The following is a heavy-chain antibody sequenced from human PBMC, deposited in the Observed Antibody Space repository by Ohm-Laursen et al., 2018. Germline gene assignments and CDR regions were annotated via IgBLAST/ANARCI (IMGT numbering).Heavy chain of an antibody. J-gene: IGHJ3*02. V-gene: IGHV1-18*01. CDR3: ARDLNYGDTRGAFDI. Sequence: ASVKVSCKVSGYTFISYGISWVRQAPGQGLEWMGWINTYNDNTNYAQNLQGRVTMTTDTSTSTAYMELRSLRSDDTAVYYCARDLNYGDTRGAFDIWGQGTMVTVSS. CDR2: INTYNDNT. D-gene: IGHD4-17*01. CDR1: GYTFISYG.